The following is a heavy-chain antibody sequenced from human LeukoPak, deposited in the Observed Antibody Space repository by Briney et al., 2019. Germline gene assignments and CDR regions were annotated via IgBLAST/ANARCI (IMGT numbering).Heavy chain of an antibody. V-gene: IGHV4-59*01. CDR3: ARVRGGQPDC. CDR2: IYYSGST. Sequence: PSETLSLTCTVSGGSISSYYWSWIRQPPGKGLEWIGYIYYSGSTKYNPPLKSRVTISVDTSKNQFSLKLSSVTAADTAVYYCARVRGGQPDCWGQGTLVTVSS. D-gene: IGHD3-16*01. CDR1: GGSISSYY. J-gene: IGHJ4*02.